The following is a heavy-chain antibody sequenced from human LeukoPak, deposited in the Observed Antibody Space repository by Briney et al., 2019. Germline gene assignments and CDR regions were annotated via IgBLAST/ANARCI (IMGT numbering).Heavy chain of an antibody. CDR2: IYHSGST. V-gene: IGHV4-38-2*02. CDR1: GYSISSGYY. D-gene: IGHD1-1*01. CDR3: ARDQNVFDP. Sequence: SETPSLTCTVSGYSISSGYYWGWIRQPPGKGLEWIGSIYHSGSTYYNPSLKSRVTISVDTSKNQFSLKLSSVTAADTAVYYCARDQNVFDPWGQGTLVTVSS. J-gene: IGHJ5*02.